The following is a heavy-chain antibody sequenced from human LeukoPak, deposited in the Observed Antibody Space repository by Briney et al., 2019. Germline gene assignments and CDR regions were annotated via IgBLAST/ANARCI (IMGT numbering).Heavy chain of an antibody. J-gene: IGHJ4*02. CDR3: ARVGYSGYDSRPVFNY. CDR2: ISAYNGNT. Sequence: ASVKVSCKASGYTFTSYGISWVRQAPGQGLEWMGWISAYNGNTNYAQKLQGRVTITRATSASTAYMELSNLRSEDTAVHYCARVGYSGYDSRPVFNYWGQGTLVTVSS. CDR1: GYTFTSYG. V-gene: IGHV1-18*01. D-gene: IGHD5-12*01.